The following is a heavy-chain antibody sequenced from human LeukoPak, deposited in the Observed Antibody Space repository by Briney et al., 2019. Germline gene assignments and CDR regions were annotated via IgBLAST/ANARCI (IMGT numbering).Heavy chain of an antibody. CDR2: IYYSGST. V-gene: IGHV4-39*01. CDR3: ARHPFATPFDY. CDR1: GGSISSSSYY. J-gene: IGHJ4*02. Sequence: SETLSLTCTVSGGSISSSSYYWGWIRQPPGKGLEWIGSIYYSGSTYYNPPLKSRVTISVDTSKNQVSLRLTSVTAADTAVYYCARHPFATPFDYWGRGTVVTVSS. D-gene: IGHD2-15*01.